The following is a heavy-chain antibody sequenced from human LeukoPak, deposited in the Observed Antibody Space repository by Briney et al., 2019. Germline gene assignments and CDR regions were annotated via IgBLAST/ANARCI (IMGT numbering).Heavy chain of an antibody. Sequence: QPGGSLRLSCAASGFTFSRYWMHWVRQAPGKGLVWVSRINSDGSSTSYADSVKGRFTISRDNAKNTLYLQTNSLRAEDTAVYYCARAGSGSYFDYWGQGTLVTVSS. CDR1: GFTFSRYW. J-gene: IGHJ4*02. CDR2: INSDGSST. D-gene: IGHD1-26*01. V-gene: IGHV3-74*01. CDR3: ARAGSGSYFDY.